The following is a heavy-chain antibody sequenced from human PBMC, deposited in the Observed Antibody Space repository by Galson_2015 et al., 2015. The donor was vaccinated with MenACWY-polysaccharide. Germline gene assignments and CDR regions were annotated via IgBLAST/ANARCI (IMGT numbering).Heavy chain of an antibody. Sequence: SETLSLTCTVSGGSFSGHYWSWIRQSPGKGLEWIAEIHHSGITNYNPSLKSRLTISEDTSKNQFSQMLRSVTATDTAVYFCARGRGKKQLPFDYWGQGTLVTVSS. V-gene: IGHV4-34*01. CDR2: IHHSGIT. D-gene: IGHD3-10*01. CDR3: ARGRGKKQLPFDY. J-gene: IGHJ4*02. CDR1: GGSFSGHY.